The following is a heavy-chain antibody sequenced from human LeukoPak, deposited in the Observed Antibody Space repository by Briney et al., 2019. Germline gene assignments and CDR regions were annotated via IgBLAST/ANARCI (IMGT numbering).Heavy chain of an antibody. CDR2: ISGSGGST. CDR1: GFTFSTYG. CDR3: ARDAGYGYDRFDY. J-gene: IGHJ4*02. V-gene: IGHV3-23*01. Sequence: PGGSLRLSCEASGFTFSTYGMSWVRQAPGKGLEWVSAISGSGGSTYYADSVKGRFTISRDNAKNSLYLQMNSLRAEDTAVYYCARDAGYGYDRFDYWGQGTQVTVSS. D-gene: IGHD5-18*01.